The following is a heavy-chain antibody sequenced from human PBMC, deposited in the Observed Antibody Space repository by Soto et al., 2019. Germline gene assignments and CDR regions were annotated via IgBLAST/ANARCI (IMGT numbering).Heavy chain of an antibody. D-gene: IGHD4-4*01. Sequence: PSETLSLTCTVSGASINNYYWSWIRQPPGKGLEWIGYIYYSGTTNYNPSLKSRATISVDTSNNQFSLNLTSVTAADTAVYYCARHSAGYNNYYFDYWGQGALVTVSS. CDR1: GASINNYY. V-gene: IGHV4-59*08. CDR3: ARHSAGYNNYYFDY. CDR2: IYYSGTT. J-gene: IGHJ4*02.